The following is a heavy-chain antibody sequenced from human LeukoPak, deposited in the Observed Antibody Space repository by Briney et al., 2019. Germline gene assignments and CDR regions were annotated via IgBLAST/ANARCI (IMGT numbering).Heavy chain of an antibody. D-gene: IGHD1-14*01. CDR2: ISYDGSNK. Sequence: PGGSLRLSCAASGFTFSSYGMHWVRQAPGKGLEWVAVISYDGSNKYYADSVKGRFTISRDNSKNTLYLQMNSLRAEDTAVYYCAKFDRSGGHYYYYYMDVWGKGTTVTVSS. CDR1: GFTFSSYG. CDR3: AKFDRSGGHYYYYYMDV. V-gene: IGHV3-30*18. J-gene: IGHJ6*03.